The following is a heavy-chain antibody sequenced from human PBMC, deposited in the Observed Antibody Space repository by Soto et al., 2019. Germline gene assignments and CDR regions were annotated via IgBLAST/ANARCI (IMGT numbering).Heavy chain of an antibody. CDR1: GFSFSSYG. D-gene: IGHD2-15*01. J-gene: IGHJ6*02. V-gene: IGHV3-30*18. CDR3: AKGLVVVAATRAGYYYGMDV. Sequence: HPGGSLRLSSAASGFSFSSYGMPWPCPAPGKALECVAVISYDGSNKYYADSVKGRFTISRGNSKNTLYLQMNSLRAEDTAVYYCAKGLVVVAATRAGYYYGMDVWGQGT. CDR2: ISYDGSNK.